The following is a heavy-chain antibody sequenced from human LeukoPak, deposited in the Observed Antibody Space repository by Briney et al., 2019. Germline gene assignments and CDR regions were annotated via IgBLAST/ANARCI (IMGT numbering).Heavy chain of an antibody. D-gene: IGHD5-12*01. J-gene: IGHJ4*02. CDR2: IYPGDSDT. CDR1: GYSFTSYW. V-gene: IGHV5-51*01. CDR3: ARQPLYSRGNLRFDY. Sequence: PGKSLKISCKGSGYSFTSYWIGWVRQMPGKGLEWMGIIYPGDSDTRYSPSFQGQVTISADKSISTAYLQWSSLKASDTAMCYCARQPLYSRGNLRFDYWGQGTLVTVSS.